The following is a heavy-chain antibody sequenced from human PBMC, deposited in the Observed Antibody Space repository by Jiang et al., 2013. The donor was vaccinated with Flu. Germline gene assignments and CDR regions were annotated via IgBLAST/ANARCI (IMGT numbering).Heavy chain of an antibody. Sequence: VQLLESGGGVVQPGRSLTLSCAASGFTLSNYAMHWVRQTPGKGLEWVGIISDDGHRKYYGDSVQGRFTISRDNSKNTLYLQMNSLTVEDAALYYCARAYSSSWYAWFDPRGQG. CDR3: ARAYSSSWYAWFDP. D-gene: IGHD6-13*01. CDR1: GFTLSNYA. V-gene: IGHV3-30-3*01. CDR2: ISDDGHRK. J-gene: IGHJ5*02.